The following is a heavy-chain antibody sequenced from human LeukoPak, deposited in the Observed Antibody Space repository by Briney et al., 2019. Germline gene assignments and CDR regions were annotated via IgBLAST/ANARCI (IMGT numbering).Heavy chain of an antibody. CDR1: GGSFSGYY. J-gene: IGHJ4*02. Sequence: SETLSLTCAVYGGSFSGYYWSWIRQPPGKGLEWIGEINHSGSTNYNPSLKSRVTISVDTSKNQFSLKLSSVTAADTAVYYCARASGEHRDFDYWGQGTLVTVSS. D-gene: IGHD5-12*01. V-gene: IGHV4-34*01. CDR2: INHSGST. CDR3: ARASGEHRDFDY.